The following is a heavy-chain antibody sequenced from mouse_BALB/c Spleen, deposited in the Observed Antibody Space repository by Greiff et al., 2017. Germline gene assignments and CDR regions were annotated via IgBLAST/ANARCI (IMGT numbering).Heavy chain of an antibody. D-gene: IGHD2-1*01. J-gene: IGHJ1*01. CDR2: ISSGGSYT. CDR3: ARRYGNYGYFDV. Sequence: EVQVVESGGGLVKPGGSLKLSCAASGFTFSSYAMSWVRQTPEKRLEWVATISSGGSYTYYPDSVKGRFTISRDNAKNTLYLQMSSLRSEDTAMYYCARRYGNYGYFDVWGAGTTVTVSS. CDR1: GFTFSSYA. V-gene: IGHV5-9-3*01.